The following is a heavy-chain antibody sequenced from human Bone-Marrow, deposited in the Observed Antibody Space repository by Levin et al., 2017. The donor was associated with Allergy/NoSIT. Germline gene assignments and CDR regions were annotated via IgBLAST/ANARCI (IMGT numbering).Heavy chain of an antibody. D-gene: IGHD3-10*01. V-gene: IGHV3-21*01. CDR3: ARVEPSSQYGSGSSDS. Sequence: MAGGSLRLSCAASGFTFSSYSMNWVRQAPGKGLEWVSSMSPTSSDTNYADSVQGRFTISRDNAKNSLYLQMNSLRDEDTAVYHCARVEPSSQYGSGSSDSWGQGTLVTVSS. CDR1: GFTFSSYS. CDR2: MSPTSSDT. J-gene: IGHJ4*02.